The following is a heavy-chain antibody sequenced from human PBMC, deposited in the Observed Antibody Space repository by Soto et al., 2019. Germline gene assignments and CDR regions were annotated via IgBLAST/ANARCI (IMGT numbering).Heavy chain of an antibody. V-gene: IGHV3-30-3*01. D-gene: IGHD5-18*01. CDR1: GFTFSNYA. J-gene: IGHJ4*02. CDR3: AKAQGAMAD. CDR2: ISYDGSNK. Sequence: QVQLVESGGGVVQPGRSLRLSCAASGFTFSNYAIHWVRQAPGKGLEWVAVISYDGSNKYYADSVKGRFTISRDNSKNTLFLQMNSLRAEDTAVHYCAKAQGAMADWGQGTLVTVSS.